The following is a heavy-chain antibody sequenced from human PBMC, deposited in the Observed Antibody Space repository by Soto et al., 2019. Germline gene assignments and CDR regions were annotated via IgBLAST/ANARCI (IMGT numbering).Heavy chain of an antibody. J-gene: IGHJ4*02. D-gene: IGHD5-18*01. CDR1: GGTFSGDA. Sequence: VASVKVSCKAPGGTFSGDAISWGRQAPGQGLEWMGGIIPIFGTANYAQKFQGRVTITADESTSTAYMELSSLRSEDTAVYYCAREGPLQLSDFDYWGQGTLVTVSS. CDR2: IIPIFGTA. V-gene: IGHV1-69*13. CDR3: AREGPLQLSDFDY.